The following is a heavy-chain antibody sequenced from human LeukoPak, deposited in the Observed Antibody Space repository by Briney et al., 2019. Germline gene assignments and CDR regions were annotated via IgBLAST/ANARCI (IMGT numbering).Heavy chain of an antibody. CDR3: ATPRITMVQGVHDY. J-gene: IGHJ4*02. Sequence: GGSLRLSCVASGLTFSRYWMSWVRQAPGKGLEWVSSISSSSSYIYYADSVKGRFTISRDNAKNSLYLQMNSLRAEDTAVYYCATPRITMVQGVHDYWGQGTLVTVSS. D-gene: IGHD3-10*01. CDR1: GLTFSRYW. CDR2: ISSSSSYI. V-gene: IGHV3-21*01.